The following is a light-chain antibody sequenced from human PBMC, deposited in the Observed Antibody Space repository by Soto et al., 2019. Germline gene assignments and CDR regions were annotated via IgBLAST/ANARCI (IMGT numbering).Light chain of an antibody. CDR2: DSS. J-gene: IGKJ4*01. V-gene: IGKV3-15*01. Sequence: IVLRQSPATLSVSPGESATLSCRPTQSVGRALAWYQQIPGQAPRLLIYDSSTRAAGVPARFSASGSGTEFTLTISSLQSEDFAIYYCQPYNNWPLTFGGGTKVEIK. CDR3: QPYNNWPLT. CDR1: QSVGRA.